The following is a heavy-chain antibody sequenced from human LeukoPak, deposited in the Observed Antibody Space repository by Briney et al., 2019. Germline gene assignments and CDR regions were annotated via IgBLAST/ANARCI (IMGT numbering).Heavy chain of an antibody. D-gene: IGHD6-19*01. CDR3: ARGGWVTDY. CDR1: GDXISSYY. V-gene: IGHV4-59*01. CDR2: IYYSGST. Sequence: SETLSLTCTVSGDXISSYYWSWIRQPPGKGLEWIGYIYYSGSTNYNPSLKSRVTISVDTSKNQFSLKLSSVTAADTAVYYCARGGWVTDYWGQGTLVTVSS. J-gene: IGHJ4*02.